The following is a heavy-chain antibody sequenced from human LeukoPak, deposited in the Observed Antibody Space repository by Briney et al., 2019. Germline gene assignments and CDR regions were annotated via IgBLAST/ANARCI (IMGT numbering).Heavy chain of an antibody. Sequence: PGGSLRLSCAASGFVFNSHGMTWVRPAPGKGPEWVSAISGRSGSTYYTDSVRGRFTISRDNSKNTVYLQMNSLRVEETAVYYCAKLGGLAAAGWLGSWGRGTLVTVSS. D-gene: IGHD6-13*01. CDR3: AKLGGLAAAGWLGS. V-gene: IGHV3-23*01. J-gene: IGHJ4*02. CDR1: GFVFNSHG. CDR2: ISGRSGST.